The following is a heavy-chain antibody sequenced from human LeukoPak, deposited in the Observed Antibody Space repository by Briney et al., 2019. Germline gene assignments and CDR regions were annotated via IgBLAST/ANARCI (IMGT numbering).Heavy chain of an antibody. D-gene: IGHD2-21*02. CDR2: INHSGST. CDR1: GGSISSSSYY. J-gene: IGHJ4*02. V-gene: IGHV4-39*07. Sequence: PSETLSLTCTVSGGSISSSSYYWSWIRQPPGKGLEWIGEINHSGSTNYNPSLKSRVTISVDTSKNQFSLKLSSVTAADTAVYYCARRIVVVTDNFDYWGQGTLVTVSS. CDR3: ARRIVVVTDNFDY.